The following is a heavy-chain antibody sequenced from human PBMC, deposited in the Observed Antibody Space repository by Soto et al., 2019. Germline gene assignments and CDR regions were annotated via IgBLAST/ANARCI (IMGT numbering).Heavy chain of an antibody. D-gene: IGHD3-9*01. Sequence: GGSLRLSCGASQFSFRSYAMHWIRQSPGKGLEWVAVISFDGNSLHYADSVRDRFTISRDNSKDTLYLQMNNLRPEDTAVYYCARTFDTITYYFDYWGRGTVVTVSS. CDR3: ARTFDTITYYFDY. V-gene: IGHV3-30-3*01. J-gene: IGHJ4*02. CDR1: QFSFRSYA. CDR2: ISFDGNSL.